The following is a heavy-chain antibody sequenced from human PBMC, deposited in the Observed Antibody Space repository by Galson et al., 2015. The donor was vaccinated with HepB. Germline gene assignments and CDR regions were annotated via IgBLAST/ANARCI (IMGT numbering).Heavy chain of an antibody. Sequence: SVKVSCKASGYTFTGYYMHWVRQAPGQGLEWMGWINPNSGGTNYAQKFQGRVTMTRDTSISTAYMELNRLRSDDTAVYYCAGDSVDYYDSSHSLDYWGQGTLVTVSS. J-gene: IGHJ4*02. CDR1: GYTFTGYY. D-gene: IGHD3-22*01. CDR3: AGDSVDYYDSSHSLDY. CDR2: INPNSGGT. V-gene: IGHV1-2*02.